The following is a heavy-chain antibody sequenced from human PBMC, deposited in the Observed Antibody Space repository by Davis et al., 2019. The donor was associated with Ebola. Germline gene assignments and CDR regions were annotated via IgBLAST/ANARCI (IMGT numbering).Heavy chain of an antibody. J-gene: IGHJ4*02. CDR1: GYTFTGYY. D-gene: IGHD6-13*01. CDR3: ARVNSWYGSGQFDY. CDR2: INLNSGGT. V-gene: IGHV1-2*02. Sequence: AASVKVSCKASGYTFTGYYMHWVRQAPGQGLEWMGWINLNSGGTNYAQKLQGRVTMTTDTSTSTAYMELSSLRSEDTAVYYCARVNSWYGSGQFDYWGQGTLVTVSS.